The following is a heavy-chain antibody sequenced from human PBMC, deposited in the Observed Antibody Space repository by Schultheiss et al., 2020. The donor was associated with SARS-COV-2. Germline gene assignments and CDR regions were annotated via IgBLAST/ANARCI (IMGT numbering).Heavy chain of an antibody. D-gene: IGHD6-6*01. CDR3: ARGYVAARYYYYYYMDV. J-gene: IGHJ6*03. CDR2: INHSGST. Sequence: SETLSLTCAVYGGSFSDYYMSWIRQPPGKGLEWIGEINHSGSTNYNPSLKSRVTISVDTSKNQFSLKLSSVTAADTAVYYCARGYVAARYYYYYYMDVWGKGTTVTVSS. V-gene: IGHV4-34*01. CDR1: GGSFSDYY.